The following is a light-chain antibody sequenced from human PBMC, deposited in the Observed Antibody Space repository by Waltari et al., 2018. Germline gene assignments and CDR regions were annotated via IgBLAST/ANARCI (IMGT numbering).Light chain of an antibody. V-gene: IGKV1-39*01. CDR3: QQSFTTLWT. CDR2: GAT. J-gene: IGKJ1*01. CDR1: QSISVY. Sequence: DIQMTQSPSTLSASVGARVTISCRAGQSISVYLNWYQQKHGEAPKLLIHGATTLENGVPTRFSGSGAGTDFTLTISTLQPEDFATYYCQQSFTTLWTFGQGTEVEIK.